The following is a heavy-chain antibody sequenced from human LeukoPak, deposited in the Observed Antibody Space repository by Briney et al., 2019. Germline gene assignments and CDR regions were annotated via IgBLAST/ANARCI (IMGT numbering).Heavy chain of an antibody. J-gene: IGHJ3*02. CDR3: ARSDHNSWNAFDI. Sequence: ASVKVSCKASGYTFGSDDINWVRQAPGQGLEWRGWINPNNGNLGYAQKFQGRVTITRNTPISTAYMELSSLTSEDTAVYYCARSDHNSWNAFDIWGQGTMVTVSS. V-gene: IGHV1-8*03. CDR1: GYTFGSDD. D-gene: IGHD1-26*01. CDR2: INPNNGNL.